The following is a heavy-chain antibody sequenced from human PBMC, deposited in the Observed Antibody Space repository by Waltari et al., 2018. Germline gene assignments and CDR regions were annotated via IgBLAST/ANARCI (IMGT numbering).Heavy chain of an antibody. V-gene: IGHV3-15*01. CDR1: GFSFNNTW. J-gene: IGHJ5*02. CDR3: TALKS. CDR2: IKSKSDGETT. Sequence: EVQLVESGGGLVQPGGSLRLSCSASGFSFNNTWLSWVRQAPGKGLEWVGRIKSKSDGETTDYSAPVKGRFTISRDDSKTTLYLQMNSLKTEDTAVYFCTALKSWGQGALVIVSS.